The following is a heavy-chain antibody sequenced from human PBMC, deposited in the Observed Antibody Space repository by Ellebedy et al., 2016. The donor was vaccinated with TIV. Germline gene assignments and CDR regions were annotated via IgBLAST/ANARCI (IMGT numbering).Heavy chain of an antibody. CDR2: ISGSGGST. D-gene: IGHD6-19*01. V-gene: IGHV3-23*01. Sequence: GESLKISXPASGFTFSSYAMSWVRQAPGKGLEWVSAISGSGGSTYYADSVKGRFTISRDNAKNSLYLQMNSLRAEDTAVYYCARDRTVARFWGQGTLVTVSS. CDR1: GFTFSSYA. CDR3: ARDRTVARF. J-gene: IGHJ4*02.